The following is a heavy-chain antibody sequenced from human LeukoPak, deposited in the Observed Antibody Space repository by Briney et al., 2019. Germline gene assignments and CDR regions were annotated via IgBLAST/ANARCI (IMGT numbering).Heavy chain of an antibody. CDR3: ARQWNWSQGGAFDF. CDR1: GYTFTNYD. CDR2: MSPNSGDT. V-gene: IGHV1-8*03. D-gene: IGHD1-1*01. Sequence: ASVKVSCKASGYTFTNYDINWVRQTTGQGLEWMGWMSPNSGDTGYAQKFQGRITITSDTSMSTAYMVLSSLTSEATAVYYCARQWNWSQGGAFDFWGQGTMVTVSS. J-gene: IGHJ3*01.